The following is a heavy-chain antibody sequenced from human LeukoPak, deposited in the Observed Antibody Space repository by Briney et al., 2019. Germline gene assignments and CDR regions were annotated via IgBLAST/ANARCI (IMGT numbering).Heavy chain of an antibody. CDR3: ARSNYYSSSWHDAFDI. CDR2: INHSGST. V-gene: IGHV4-34*01. Sequence: SETLSLTCAVYGGSFSGYYWSWIRQPPGKGLEWIGEINHSGSTNYNPSLKSRVTISVDTSKNQFSLKLSSVTAADTAVYYCARSNYYSSSWHDAFDIWGQGTMVTVSS. J-gene: IGHJ3*02. CDR1: GGSFSGYY. D-gene: IGHD6-13*01.